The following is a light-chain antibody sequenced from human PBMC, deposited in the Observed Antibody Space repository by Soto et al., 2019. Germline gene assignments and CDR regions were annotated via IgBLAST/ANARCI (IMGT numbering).Light chain of an antibody. Sequence: EIVLTQSPGTLSLSPGERATLSCRASQSVSSSYLAWYQQKPGQAPRLLRYGPSSRPTGIPDRFSGSGSGPDFAISISRLEPEDFAVYYCQQYGSPPWTFGQGTKVEIK. CDR1: QSVSSSY. CDR2: GPS. CDR3: QQYGSPPWT. V-gene: IGKV3-20*01. J-gene: IGKJ1*01.